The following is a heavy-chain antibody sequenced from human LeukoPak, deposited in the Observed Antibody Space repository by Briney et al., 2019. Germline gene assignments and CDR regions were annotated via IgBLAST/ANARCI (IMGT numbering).Heavy chain of an antibody. CDR3: ARLGVTGYRPQGP. CDR1: GFIFSDYW. V-gene: IGHV3-7*01. J-gene: IGHJ5*02. Sequence: GGSLRLSCAASGFIFSDYWMTWVRQAPGKGLEWVANIKKDGSEQMYVDSVKGRFTISRDNAKNTLYLQMNSLRAEDTAVYYCARLGVTGYRPQGPWGQGTLVTVSS. CDR2: IKKDGSEQ. D-gene: IGHD5-18*01.